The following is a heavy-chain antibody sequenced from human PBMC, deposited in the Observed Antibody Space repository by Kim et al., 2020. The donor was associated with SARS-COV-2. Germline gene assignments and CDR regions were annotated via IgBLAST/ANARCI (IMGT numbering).Heavy chain of an antibody. CDR3: TRSPPHSDTYWDTFDI. J-gene: IGHJ3*02. Sequence: GGSLRLSCAASGVSFSGTTIHWVRQASGKGLEWVGRSRVEDNSYETEYAGSVRGRFTISRDDSKDTAFLEMNSLKSEDTAIYYCTRSPPHSDTYWDTFDIWGQGTMVTVSS. CDR2: SRVEDNSYET. D-gene: IGHD1-26*01. CDR1: GVSFSGTT. V-gene: IGHV3-73*01.